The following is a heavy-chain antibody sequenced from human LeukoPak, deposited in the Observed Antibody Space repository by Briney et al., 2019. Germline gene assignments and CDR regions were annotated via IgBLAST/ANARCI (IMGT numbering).Heavy chain of an antibody. CDR2: IYTSGST. CDR3: ARDPNYYGSGSYMPHDAFDI. Sequence: SETLSLTCTVSGVSISSSTYYWSWIRQPAGKGLEWIGRIYTSGSTNYNPSLKSRVTISVDTSKNQFSLKLSSVTAADTAVYYCARDPNYYGSGSYMPHDAFDIWGQGTMVTVSS. J-gene: IGHJ3*02. V-gene: IGHV4-61*02. CDR1: GVSISSSTYY. D-gene: IGHD3-10*01.